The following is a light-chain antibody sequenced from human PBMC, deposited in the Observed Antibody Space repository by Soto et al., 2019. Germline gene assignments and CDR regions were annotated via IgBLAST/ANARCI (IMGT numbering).Light chain of an antibody. Sequence: DIHMTHSATSLPPSVGDRLTITWRASQSIVTYLNWYHQKPGQAPKLMIYAAYNLQSGVPSRFSGSGSGTDFTLTISSPQPEDFATYYWQQCYSSPPWTFGQGTKVDIK. CDR2: AAY. J-gene: IGKJ1*01. CDR1: QSIVTY. CDR3: QQCYSSPPWT. V-gene: IGKV1-39*01.